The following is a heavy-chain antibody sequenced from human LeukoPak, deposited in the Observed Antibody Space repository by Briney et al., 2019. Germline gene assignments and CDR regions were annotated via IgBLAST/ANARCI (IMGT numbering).Heavy chain of an antibody. CDR1: GFNFSDLY. CDR3: ASGAYTTSSPPAY. CDR2: ISGGSSTI. D-gene: IGHD6-6*01. Sequence: GGSLRLSCAASGFNFSDLYMSWIRQAQGKGLEWVSCISGGSSTIYYADSVKGRFAISRDNAKNSLYLQMNSLRAGDTAVYYCASGAYTTSSPPAYWGQGTLVTVSS. J-gene: IGHJ4*02. V-gene: IGHV3-11*01.